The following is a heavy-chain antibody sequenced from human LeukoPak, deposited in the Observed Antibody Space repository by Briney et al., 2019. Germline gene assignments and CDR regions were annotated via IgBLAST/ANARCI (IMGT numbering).Heavy chain of an antibody. CDR2: ISGSGGST. V-gene: IGHV3-23*01. J-gene: IGHJ4*02. D-gene: IGHD1-26*01. Sequence: GGSLRLSCAASGFTFSSYAMSWVRQAPGKGLEWVSAISGSGGSTYYADSVKGRFTISRDNSKNTLYLQMNSLRAEDTAVYYCAKPVSWELSETLDYWGQGTLVTVSS. CDR1: GFTFSSYA. CDR3: AKPVSWELSETLDY.